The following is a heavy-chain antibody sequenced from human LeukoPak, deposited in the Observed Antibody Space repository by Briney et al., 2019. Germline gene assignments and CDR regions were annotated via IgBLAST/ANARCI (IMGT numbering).Heavy chain of an antibody. CDR1: GFTFSSYS. CDR3: ARDGVSSGYYKPPIDY. Sequence: GGSLRLSCAASGFTFSSYSMNWVRQAPGKGLEWVSSISSGSSYIYYADSVKGRFTISRDNAKNSLYLQMNSLRAEDTAVYYCARDGVSSGYYKPPIDYWGQGTLVTVSS. CDR2: ISSGSSYI. J-gene: IGHJ4*02. D-gene: IGHD3-22*01. V-gene: IGHV3-21*01.